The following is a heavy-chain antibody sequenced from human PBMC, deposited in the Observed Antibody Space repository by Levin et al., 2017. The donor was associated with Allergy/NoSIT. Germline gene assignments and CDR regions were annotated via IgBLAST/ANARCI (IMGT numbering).Heavy chain of an antibody. CDR1: SLTSSGVG. CDR2: IYWDDDR. J-gene: IGHJ4*02. V-gene: IGHV2-5*02. Sequence: SLTSSGVGVGWIRQPPGKALEWLALIYWDDDRRYRPSLKSRLAISKDTSRKQVVLTMTYMEPLDTATYFCGQVTGTFAKSEHWGQGIMVTVSS. CDR3: GQVTGTFAKSEH. D-gene: IGHD1-7*01.